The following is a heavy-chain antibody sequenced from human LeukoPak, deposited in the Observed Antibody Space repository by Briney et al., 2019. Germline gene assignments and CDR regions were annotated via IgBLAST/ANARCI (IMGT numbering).Heavy chain of an antibody. J-gene: IGHJ6*03. D-gene: IGHD6-13*01. V-gene: IGHV4-39*01. Sequence: SETLSLTCTVSGGSISSSSYYWGWIRQPPGKWLEWIGSIYYSGSTYYNPSLKSRVTISVDTSKNQFSLKLSSVTAADTAVYYCARGCPYSSSWYDYYYYYMDVWGKGTTVTVSS. CDR1: GGSISSSSYY. CDR3: ARGCPYSSSWYDYYYYYMDV. CDR2: IYYSGST.